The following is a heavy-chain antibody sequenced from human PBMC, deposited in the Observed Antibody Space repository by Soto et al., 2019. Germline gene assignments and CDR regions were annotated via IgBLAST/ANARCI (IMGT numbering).Heavy chain of an antibody. CDR2: ISGSGGST. Sequence: PGGSLRLSCAASGFTFSIYAMSWVRHAPGKGLEWVSAISGSGGSTYYADSVKGRLTISRDNSKNTLYLQMNSLRAEDTAVYYCAKGAVASPDYYCYGMDVWGQGTTVTVSS. CDR3: AKGAVASPDYYCYGMDV. CDR1: GFTFSIYA. D-gene: IGHD6-19*01. J-gene: IGHJ6*02. V-gene: IGHV3-23*01.